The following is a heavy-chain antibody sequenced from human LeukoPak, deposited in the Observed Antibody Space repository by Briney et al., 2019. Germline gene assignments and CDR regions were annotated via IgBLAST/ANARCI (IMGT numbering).Heavy chain of an antibody. Sequence: GGSLRLSCAAAGFTFSSYWRHWVRQAPGKGRVWVSRINRDGSSTSYADPVKGRFTISRDNPKNTLYLQTNSLRAEERAVYYCASVPDSGSAIEYWGQGPLVPVSS. V-gene: IGHV3-74*01. J-gene: IGHJ4*02. D-gene: IGHD1-26*01. CDR1: GFTFSSYW. CDR3: ASVPDSGSAIEY. CDR2: INRDGSST.